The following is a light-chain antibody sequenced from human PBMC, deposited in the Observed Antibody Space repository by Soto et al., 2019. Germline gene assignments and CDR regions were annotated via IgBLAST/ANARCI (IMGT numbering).Light chain of an antibody. CDR1: QSVSSSY. V-gene: IGKV3-20*01. J-gene: IGKJ1*01. CDR2: AAS. CDR3: QQCGSSPWT. Sequence: EILLTQSPGTLSLSPGERATLSCRASQSVSSSYLAWYQQKPGQAPRLLIYAASSRATGIPDRFSGGGSGTDFTLTISRLEPEDFAVYYCQQCGSSPWTFGQGTKVDIK.